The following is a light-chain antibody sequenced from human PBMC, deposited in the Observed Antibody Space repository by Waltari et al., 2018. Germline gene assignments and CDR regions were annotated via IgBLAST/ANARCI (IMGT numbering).Light chain of an antibody. V-gene: IGKV2-30*02. CDR2: KVS. J-gene: IGKJ2*01. CDR1: QSLVLGDGNTY. CDR3: MQGTHWPYT. Sequence: DAVMTQSPLSLPVTPGQPASISCRSTQSLVLGDGNTYLNWFHQRPGQSPRRLIYKVSNRDSGVPDRFSGSGSGTDFTLRISRVEAEDVGVYYCMQGTHWPYTFGQGTKVEI.